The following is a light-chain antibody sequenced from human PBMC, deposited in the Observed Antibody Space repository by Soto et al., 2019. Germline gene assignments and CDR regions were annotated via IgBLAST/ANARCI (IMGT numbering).Light chain of an antibody. V-gene: IGKV3-20*01. CDR3: QQYGSLSWT. CDR2: GAS. CDR1: HNVDTNY. Sequence: EIVLTQSPGTLSFSPGERATLSCRASHNVDTNYLAWYQQKPGQAPRIIIFGASGRATGIPDRFSGSGSGTDFTLTISRLEPEDFAMYYCQQYGSLSWTFGQGTKVDIK. J-gene: IGKJ1*01.